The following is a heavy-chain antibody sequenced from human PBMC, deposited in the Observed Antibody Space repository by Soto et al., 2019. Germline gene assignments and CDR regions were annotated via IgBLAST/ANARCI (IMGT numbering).Heavy chain of an antibody. CDR2: INPSGGGP. D-gene: IGHD3-16*01. V-gene: IGHV1-46*03. CDR3: ARSDIGGDGALDV. J-gene: IGHJ3*01. Sequence: QVQLMQSGAEVKQPGASVKVSCKASGYTFTNYYMHWVRQVPGQGLEWMGIINPSGGGPAHAQNSRRRLTTTSDTSTTTIYMELSSLRSEDTAVYFCARSDIGGDGALDVWGQGTMVTVSS. CDR1: GYTFTNYY.